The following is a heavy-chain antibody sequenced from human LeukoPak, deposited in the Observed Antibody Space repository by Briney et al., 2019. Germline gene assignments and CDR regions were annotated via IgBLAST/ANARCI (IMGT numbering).Heavy chain of an antibody. CDR2: INWNGGST. D-gene: IGHD3-16*01. V-gene: IGHV3-20*04. CDR3: ARDLRLTYYYYMDV. J-gene: IGHJ6*03. CDR1: GFTFDDYG. Sequence: GGPLRLSCGASGFTFDDYGMSWVRQAPGKGLEWVSGINWNGGSTGYADSAKGRFTISRDNAKNSLYLQMNSLRAEDTALYYCARDLRLTYYYYMDVWGKGTTVTVSS.